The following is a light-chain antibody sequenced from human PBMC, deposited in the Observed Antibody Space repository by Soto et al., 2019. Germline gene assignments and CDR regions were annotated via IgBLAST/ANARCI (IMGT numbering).Light chain of an antibody. J-gene: IGKJ2*01. CDR2: RAS. V-gene: IGKV3-15*01. CDR3: QQYDNWPPRYT. CDR1: QSVSNN. Sequence: EIVMTQSPATLSVSPGERATLSCRASQSVSNNLAWYQQRPGQPPRLLIYRASTRAPGIPARFSGSGSGTEFTLTISSLQSEDFAIYNCQQYDNWPPRYTFGQGTQLEIK.